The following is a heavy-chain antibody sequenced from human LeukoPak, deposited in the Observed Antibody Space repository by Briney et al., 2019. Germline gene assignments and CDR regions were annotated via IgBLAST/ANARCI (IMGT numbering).Heavy chain of an antibody. D-gene: IGHD2-2*01. CDR3: ARDQSTNYYYYMDV. J-gene: IGHJ6*03. CDR2: ISSSGSTI. CDR1: GFTFSSYE. Sequence: SGGSLRLSCAASGFTFSSYEMNWVRQAPGKGLEWVSYISSSGSTIYYADSVKGRFTISRDNAKNSLYLQMNSLRAEDTAVYYCARDQSTNYYYYMDVWGKGTTVTISS. V-gene: IGHV3-48*03.